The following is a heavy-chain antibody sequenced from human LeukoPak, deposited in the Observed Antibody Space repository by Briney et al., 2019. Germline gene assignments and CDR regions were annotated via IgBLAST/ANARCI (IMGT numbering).Heavy chain of an antibody. Sequence: SETLSLTCTVSGGSISSYYWSWIRQPPGKGLEWIGYIYYSGSTNYNPSLKSRVTISVDTSKNQFSLKLSSVTAADTAVYYCARAPVYYGSGSYGWFDPWGQGTLVTVSS. V-gene: IGHV4-59*01. CDR2: IYYSGST. D-gene: IGHD3-10*01. J-gene: IGHJ5*02. CDR1: GGSISSYY. CDR3: ARAPVYYGSGSYGWFDP.